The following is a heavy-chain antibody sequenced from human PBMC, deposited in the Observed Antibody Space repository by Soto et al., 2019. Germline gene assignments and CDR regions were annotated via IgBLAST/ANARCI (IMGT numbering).Heavy chain of an antibody. J-gene: IGHJ6*02. CDR2: ISGSGGNT. CDR1: GFTFSSYT. D-gene: IGHD4-4*01. CDR3: AKDQAETTAYYYYGMDV. V-gene: IGHV3-23*01. Sequence: RLSCAASGFTFSSYTMNWVRQAPGKGLEWVSVISGSGGNTLYAESVEGRFTISRDNSKNTLYLQMNSVRAEDTAVYYCAKDQAETTAYYYYGMDVWGQGTTVTVS.